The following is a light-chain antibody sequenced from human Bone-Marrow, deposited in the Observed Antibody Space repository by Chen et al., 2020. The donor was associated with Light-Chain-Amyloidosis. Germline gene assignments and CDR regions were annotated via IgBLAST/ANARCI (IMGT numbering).Light chain of an antibody. J-gene: IGKJ1*01. CDR1: QSIATS. CDR2: NSL. CDR3: QHYHYLPRT. Sequence: VLTQSPATLSASPGEGVTLSCRASQSIATSIDWYQPKPGQAPRLIIYNSLVRPTGIPDRFVASGSWTEFTLTIRPLQSEDFAFNSCQHYHYLPRTFGQGTQVDI. V-gene: IGKV3-15*01.